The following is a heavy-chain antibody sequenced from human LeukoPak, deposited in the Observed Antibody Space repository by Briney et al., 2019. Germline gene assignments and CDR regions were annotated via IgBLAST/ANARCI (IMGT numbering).Heavy chain of an antibody. CDR1: GFTFSSYE. V-gene: IGHV3-48*03. Sequence: GGSLRLSCAASGFTFSSYEMNWVRQAPGKGLEWGSYISSSGSSIYYAESVEGRFTISRDIAKNSLYLQMNSLRAEDTAVYYCASCASVICYPVYYYYGMDVWGQGTTVTVSS. J-gene: IGHJ6*02. D-gene: IGHD2-2*01. CDR3: ASCASVICYPVYYYYGMDV. CDR2: ISSSGSSI.